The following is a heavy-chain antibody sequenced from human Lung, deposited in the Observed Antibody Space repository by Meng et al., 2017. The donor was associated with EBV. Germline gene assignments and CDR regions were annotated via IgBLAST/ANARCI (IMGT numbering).Heavy chain of an antibody. CDR1: GFTFCSYA. D-gene: IGHD2-21*01. Sequence: EVQLVESXGGLVQPGGSLRLSCAASGFTFCSYAMSWVRQAPGKGLEWVSAISGSGGSTYYADSVKGRFTISRDNSKNTLYLQMNSLRAEDTAVYYCAKDRDVVVIATLFDYWGQGTRVTVSS. CDR2: ISGSGGST. J-gene: IGHJ4*02. CDR3: AKDRDVVVIATLFDY. V-gene: IGHV3-23*04.